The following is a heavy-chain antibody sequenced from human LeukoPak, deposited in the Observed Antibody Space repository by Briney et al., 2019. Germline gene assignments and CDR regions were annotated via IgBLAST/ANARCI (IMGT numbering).Heavy chain of an antibody. Sequence: GESLKISCKGSGYSFTSYWIGWVRQMPGKGLEWMGIIYPGDSDTRYSPSFQGQVTISADKSISTAYLQWSSLKASDTAMYYCARHDEHYVWGSYRVFGFDYWGQGTLVTVSS. J-gene: IGHJ4*02. CDR3: ARHDEHYVWGSYRVFGFDY. CDR2: IYPGDSDT. D-gene: IGHD3-16*02. CDR1: GYSFTSYW. V-gene: IGHV5-51*01.